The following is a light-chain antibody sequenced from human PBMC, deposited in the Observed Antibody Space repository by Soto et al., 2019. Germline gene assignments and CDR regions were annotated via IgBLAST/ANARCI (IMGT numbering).Light chain of an antibody. V-gene: IGKV3-20*01. CDR3: QHYGSSLYT. CDR1: QSVSSSY. J-gene: IGKJ2*01. CDR2: AAS. Sequence: EIVLTQSPGTLSLSPGERATLSCRASQSVSSSYLAWYQQKPGQAPRLLIYAASSSATGIPDRFSGSGSGTDFTLTISRLEPEDFAVYYCQHYGSSLYTFGQGTKLEIK.